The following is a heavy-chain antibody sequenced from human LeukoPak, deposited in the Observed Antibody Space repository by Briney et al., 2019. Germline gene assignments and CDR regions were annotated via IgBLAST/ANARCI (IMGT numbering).Heavy chain of an antibody. J-gene: IGHJ4*02. Sequence: GRSLRLSCAASGFTFSSYGMHWVRQAPGKGLEWVAVIWYDGSNKYYADSVKGRFTISRDNSKNTLYLQMNSLRAEDTAVYYCARGDSSSWYSFDYWGQGTLVTVSS. CDR2: IWYDGSNK. CDR1: GFTFSSYG. CDR3: ARGDSSSWYSFDY. D-gene: IGHD6-13*01. V-gene: IGHV3-33*01.